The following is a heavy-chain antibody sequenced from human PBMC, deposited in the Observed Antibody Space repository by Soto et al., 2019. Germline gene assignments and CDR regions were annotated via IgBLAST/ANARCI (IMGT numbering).Heavy chain of an antibody. J-gene: IGHJ3*02. CDR1: GGTFSSYA. V-gene: IGHV1-69*13. CDR2: IIPIFGTA. D-gene: IGHD3-22*01. Sequence: SVKVSCKASGGTFSSYAISWVRQAPGQGLEWMGGIIPIFGTANYAQKFQGRVTITADESTSTAYMELSSLRSDDTAVYYCARELRITMIVGAHALDIWGPRTTVTVS. CDR3: ARELRITMIVGAHALDI.